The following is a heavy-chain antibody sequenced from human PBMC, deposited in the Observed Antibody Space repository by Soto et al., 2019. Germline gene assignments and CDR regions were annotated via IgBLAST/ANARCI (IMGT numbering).Heavy chain of an antibody. V-gene: IGHV1-69*04. D-gene: IGHD3-10*01. Sequence: SVKVSCKASGGTFSSYTISWVRQAPGQGLEWMGRIIPILGIANYAQKFQGRVTITADKSTSTAYMELSSLRSEDTAVYYCARDKAPTKYGSGSYYHWGQGTLVTVSS. CDR1: GGTFSSYT. CDR3: ARDKAPTKYGSGSYYH. CDR2: IIPILGIA. J-gene: IGHJ5*02.